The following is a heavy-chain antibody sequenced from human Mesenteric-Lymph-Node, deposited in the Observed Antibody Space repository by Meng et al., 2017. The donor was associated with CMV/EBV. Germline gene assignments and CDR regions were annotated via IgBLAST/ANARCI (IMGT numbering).Heavy chain of an antibody. CDR1: RGSISTYY. J-gene: IGHJ6*02. Sequence: SETLSPTCTVSRGSISTYYWTWIRQPPGKGLEWIGSIYYSGSTYYNPSLKSRVTISVDTSKNQFSLKLSSVTAADTAVYYCARDRGLWRGAYYYYYGMDVWGQGTTVTVSS. D-gene: IGHD3-10*01. CDR2: IYYSGST. CDR3: ARDRGLWRGAYYYYYGMDV. V-gene: IGHV4-39*07.